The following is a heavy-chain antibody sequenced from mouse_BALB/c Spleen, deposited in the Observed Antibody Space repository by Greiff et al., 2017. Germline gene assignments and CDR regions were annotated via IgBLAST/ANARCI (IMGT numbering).Heavy chain of an antibody. J-gene: IGHJ4*01. CDR2: IWRGGST. CDR1: GFSLTSYG. CDR3: AKSGTTVVEDYYAMDY. D-gene: IGHD1-1*01. V-gene: IGHV2-5-1*01. Sequence: QVQLQQSGPSLVQPSQSLSITCTVSGFSLTSYGVHWVRQSPGKGLEWLGVIWRGGSTDYNAAFMSRLSITKDNSKSQVFFKMNSLQADDTAIYYCAKSGTTVVEDYYAMDYWGQGTSVTVSS.